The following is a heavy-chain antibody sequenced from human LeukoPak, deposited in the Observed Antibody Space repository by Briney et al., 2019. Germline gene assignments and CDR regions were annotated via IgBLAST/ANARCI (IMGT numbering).Heavy chain of an antibody. CDR2: IYYSGST. V-gene: IGHV4-39*07. CDR3: ARDKGHYDVDY. J-gene: IGHJ4*02. CDR1: GGSISSTSYY. D-gene: IGHD3-16*01. Sequence: PSETLSLTCTASGGSISSTSYYWGWIRQLPGKGLEWMGSIYYSGSTYYNPSLKSRLTISVDTSKNQFSLKLSSVTAADTAIYYCARDKGHYDVDYWGQGTLVTVSS.